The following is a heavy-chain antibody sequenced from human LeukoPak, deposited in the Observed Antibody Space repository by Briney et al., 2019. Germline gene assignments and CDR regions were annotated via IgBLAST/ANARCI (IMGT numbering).Heavy chain of an antibody. Sequence: GGSLRLSCAASGFTFSSYWMHWVRQAPGKGLVWVSRINSDGSSTSYADSVKGRFTISRDNAKNTLYLQMNSLRAEDTAVYYRVLIAAGRRYYFDYWGQGTLVTVSS. D-gene: IGHD6-25*01. J-gene: IGHJ4*02. CDR2: INSDGSST. CDR1: GFTFSSYW. V-gene: IGHV3-74*01. CDR3: VLIAAGRRYYFDY.